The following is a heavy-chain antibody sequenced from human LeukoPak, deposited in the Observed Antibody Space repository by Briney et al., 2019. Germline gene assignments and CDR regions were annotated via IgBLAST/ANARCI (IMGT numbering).Heavy chain of an antibody. CDR2: IKGDGSEK. CDR3: ARAYYYGSGSYYNLGGVWFDP. J-gene: IGHJ5*02. Sequence: GGSLLSCGVASGFTFGSYWMSWVRQAPGKGLEWVANIKGDGSEKSYVDSVKGRFTISRDNAKNSLYLQMNSLRAEDTAVYYCARAYYYGSGSYYNLGGVWFDPWGQGTLGTVSS. V-gene: IGHV3-7*05. CDR1: GFTFGSYW. D-gene: IGHD3-10*01.